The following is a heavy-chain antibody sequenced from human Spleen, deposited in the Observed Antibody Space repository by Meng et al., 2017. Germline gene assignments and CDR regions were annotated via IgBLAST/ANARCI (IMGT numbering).Heavy chain of an antibody. J-gene: IGHJ5*02. CDR3: ARDLTMVRGVPHP. Sequence: SVKVSCKASGYTFTSYYMHWVRQAPGQGLEWMGIINPSGGSTSYAQKFQGRVTMTRDTSTSTVYMELSSLRSEDTAVYYCARDLTMVRGVPHPWGQGTLVTVSS. V-gene: IGHV1-46*01. D-gene: IGHD3-10*01. CDR1: GYTFTSYY. CDR2: INPSGGST.